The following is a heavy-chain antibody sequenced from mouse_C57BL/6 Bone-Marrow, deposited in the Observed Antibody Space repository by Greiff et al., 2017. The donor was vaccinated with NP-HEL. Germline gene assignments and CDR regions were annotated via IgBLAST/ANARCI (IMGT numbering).Heavy chain of an antibody. D-gene: IGHD2-1*01. Sequence: EVQLMESGGGLVQPGESLKLSCASNEFEFPSHDMSWVRKTPEKRLELVAAINRDGGGTYYPSTMASRFIISRDTTKKTLYLQMSSLRSEDTALYYCARGGNYGAMDYWGQGTSVTVSS. CDR2: INRDGGGT. J-gene: IGHJ4*01. CDR1: EFEFPSHD. CDR3: ARGGNYGAMDY. V-gene: IGHV5-2*01.